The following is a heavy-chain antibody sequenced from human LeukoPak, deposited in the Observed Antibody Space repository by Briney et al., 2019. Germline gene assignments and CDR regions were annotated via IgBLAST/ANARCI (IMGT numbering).Heavy chain of an antibody. CDR2: IYHSGST. Sequence: PSETLSLTCAVSGYSISSGYYWGWIRQPPGKGLELIGSIYHSGSTYYNPSLNSRATMSVDTSKNQFSLKLSSVTAADTAVYHCARHGAFYYGSGSSGFDHWGQGTMVTVSS. V-gene: IGHV4-38-2*01. CDR1: GYSISSGYY. CDR3: ARHGAFYYGSGSSGFDH. J-gene: IGHJ5*02. D-gene: IGHD3-10*01.